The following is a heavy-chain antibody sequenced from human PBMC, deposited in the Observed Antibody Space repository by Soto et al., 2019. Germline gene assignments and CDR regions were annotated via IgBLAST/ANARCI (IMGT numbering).Heavy chain of an antibody. J-gene: IGHJ4*02. D-gene: IGHD3-3*01. CDR3: ARGDGFWSGYSYLNY. CDR1: GGSVSNSSHY. V-gene: IGHV4-61*01. Sequence: SETLSLTCTVSGGSVSNSSHYWTWIRQPPGKGLEWIGYVYYTGSTNYNPSLHCRVTISVDTSKNQFSLTLSSVTAADTAVYYCARGDGFWSGYSYLNYWGQGTPVTVSS. CDR2: VYYTGST.